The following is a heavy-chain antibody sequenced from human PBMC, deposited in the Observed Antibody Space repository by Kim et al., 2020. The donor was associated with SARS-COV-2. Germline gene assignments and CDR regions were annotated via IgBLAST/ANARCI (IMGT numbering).Heavy chain of an antibody. D-gene: IGHD6-19*01. J-gene: IGHJ6*02. CDR3: ARGQTVAGHYYFYGMDV. V-gene: IGHV3-72*01. Sequence: GGSLRLSCAASGFTFSDHYMDWVRQAPGKGLEWVGRSRNKANSYSTEYAASVKGRFTISRDGSKNSVYLQMNSLKTEDTAVYYCARGQTVAGHYYFYGMDVWSQGTTVAVSS. CDR1: GFTFSDHY. CDR2: SRNKANSYST.